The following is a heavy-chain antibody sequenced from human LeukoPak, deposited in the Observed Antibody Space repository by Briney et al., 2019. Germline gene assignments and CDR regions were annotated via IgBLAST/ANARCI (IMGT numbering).Heavy chain of an antibody. J-gene: IGHJ5*02. CDR1: GGTFSRYA. CDR3: ARDRRLRYFDWLNWFDP. V-gene: IGHV1-69*01. Sequence: ASVKVSCKASGGTFSRYAISWVRQAPGQGLEWMGGIIPILGTANYAQKFQGRVTITADESTSTAYMELSSLRSEDTAVYYCARDRRLRYFDWLNWFDPWGQGTLVTVSS. D-gene: IGHD3-9*01. CDR2: IIPILGTA.